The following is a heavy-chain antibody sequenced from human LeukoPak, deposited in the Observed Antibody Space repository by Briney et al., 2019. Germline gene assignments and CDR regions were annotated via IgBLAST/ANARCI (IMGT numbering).Heavy chain of an antibody. Sequence: GGSLRLSCAASGFTFSSYSMNWVRQAPGKGLEWVSSISTSSNYIYSADSVKGRFTISRDNAKNSLYLQMNSLRAEDTAVYYCVRDTFRPDAFDIWGQGTMVTVSS. CDR3: VRDTFRPDAFDI. CDR1: GFTFSSYS. J-gene: IGHJ3*02. CDR2: ISTSSNYI. V-gene: IGHV3-21*01. D-gene: IGHD3-16*01.